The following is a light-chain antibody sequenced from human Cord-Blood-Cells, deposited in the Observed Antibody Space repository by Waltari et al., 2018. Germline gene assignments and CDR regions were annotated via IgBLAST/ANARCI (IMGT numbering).Light chain of an antibody. V-gene: IGKV3-15*01. J-gene: IGKJ4*01. CDR2: GAS. CDR1: QSVSSN. CDR3: QQYNNWPPLT. Sequence: EIMMTHSPATVSVCPGERATLSCRASQSVSSNLAWYHQKPGQAPRLLIYGASTRATGIPARFSGRGSGTEFTLTISSLQSEDFAVYYCQQYNNWPPLTFGGGTKVEIK.